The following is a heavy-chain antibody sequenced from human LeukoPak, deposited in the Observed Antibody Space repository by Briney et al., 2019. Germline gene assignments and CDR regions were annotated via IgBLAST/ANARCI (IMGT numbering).Heavy chain of an antibody. J-gene: IGHJ5*02. CDR3: ARVRGAIVAHNWFDR. CDR2: ITGRGENI. Sequence: GGSLRLSCTASGFTFSSYGMNWVRQAPGKGLEWVSGITGRGENIYYAGSVKGRFTISRDNSKNTLYLQMNSLRAEDTAVYYCARVRGAIVAHNWFDRWGQGTLVTVSS. CDR1: GFTFSSYG. D-gene: IGHD5-12*01. V-gene: IGHV3-23*01.